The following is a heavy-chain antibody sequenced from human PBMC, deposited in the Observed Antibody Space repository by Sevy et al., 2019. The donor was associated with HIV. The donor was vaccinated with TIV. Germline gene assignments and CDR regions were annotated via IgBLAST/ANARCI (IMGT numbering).Heavy chain of an antibody. CDR1: GFTVSSNY. V-gene: IGHV3-53*01. Sequence: GGSLRLSCAASGFTVSSNYMSWVRQAPGKGLEWVSVIYSGGSTYYADSVKGRFTISRDNSKNTLYLQMNSLRAEDTAVYYCARDLNYCSGGSCYWFDAWGQGTLVTVSS. J-gene: IGHJ5*02. D-gene: IGHD2-15*01. CDR2: IYSGGST. CDR3: ARDLNYCSGGSCYWFDA.